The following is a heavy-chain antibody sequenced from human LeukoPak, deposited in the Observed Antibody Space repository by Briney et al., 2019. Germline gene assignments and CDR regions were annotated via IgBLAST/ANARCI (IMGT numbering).Heavy chain of an antibody. J-gene: IGHJ5*02. V-gene: IGHV4-59*01. CDR2: IYYSGST. CDR3: ARENSSGWYGRWFDP. D-gene: IGHD6-19*01. CDR1: GGSISSYY. Sequence: SETLSLTCTVSGGSISSYYWSRIRQPPGKGLEWIGYIYYSGSTNYNPSLKSRVTISVDTSKNQFSLKLSSVTAADTAVYYCARENSSGWYGRWFDPWGQGTLVTVSS.